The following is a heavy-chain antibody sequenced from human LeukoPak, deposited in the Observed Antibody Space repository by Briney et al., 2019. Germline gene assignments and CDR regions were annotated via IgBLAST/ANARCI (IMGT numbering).Heavy chain of an antibody. CDR3: ARDVTGYSLSSGY. CDR1: GGTFSSFG. J-gene: IGHJ4*02. V-gene: IGHV1-69*13. CDR2: IISIFGTT. D-gene: IGHD3-9*01. Sequence: SVKVPCKASGGTFSSFGISWVRQAPGQGLEWMGGIISIFGTTNYAQKFQGRVTITADESTSTVYMELSSLRSEDTGVYYCARDVTGYSLSSGYWGQGTLVTVTS.